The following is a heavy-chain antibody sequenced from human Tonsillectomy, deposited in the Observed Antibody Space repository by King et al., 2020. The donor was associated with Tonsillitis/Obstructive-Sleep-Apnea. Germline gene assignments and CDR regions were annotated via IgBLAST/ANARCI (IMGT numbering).Heavy chain of an antibody. Sequence: VQLVESGGGLVKPGGSLRLSCAASGFTFSNAWMSWVRQAPGKGLEWVGRIKSKTDGGTTDYAAPVKGRFTISRDDLKNTLYLQMNSLKTEDTAVYYCTTEGYCSSTSCYFFYYYYYMDVWGKGTTVAVSS. CDR3: TTEGYCSSTSCYFFYYYYYMDV. V-gene: IGHV3-15*01. CDR1: GFTFSNAW. D-gene: IGHD2-2*01. J-gene: IGHJ6*03. CDR2: IKSKTDGGTT.